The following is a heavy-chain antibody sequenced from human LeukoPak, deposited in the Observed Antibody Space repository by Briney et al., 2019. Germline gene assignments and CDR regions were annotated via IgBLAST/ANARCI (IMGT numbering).Heavy chain of an antibody. V-gene: IGHV4-39*07. D-gene: IGHD5-12*01. CDR1: GGSISSSSYY. CDR3: ARERIVATTGFDY. Sequence: PSETLSLTCTVSGGSISSSSYYWGWIRQPPGKGLEWIGSIYYSGSTYYNPSLKSRVTISVDTSKNQFSLKLSSVTAADTAVYYCARERIVATTGFDYWSQGTLVTVSS. CDR2: IYYSGST. J-gene: IGHJ4*02.